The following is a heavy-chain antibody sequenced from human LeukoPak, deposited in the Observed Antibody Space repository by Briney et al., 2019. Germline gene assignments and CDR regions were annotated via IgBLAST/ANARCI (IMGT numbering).Heavy chain of an antibody. V-gene: IGHV3-7*01. D-gene: IGHD4-23*01. CDR3: AVDYGGKSGAFDI. CDR2: IKEDGSEK. CDR1: GFTFSIYW. J-gene: IGHJ3*02. Sequence: GGSLRLSCEASGFTFSIYWMNWVRQAPGKGLEWVANIKEDGSEKYSVDSVKGRFTISRDNAKNSLYLQMNSLRAEDTAVYYCAVDYGGKSGAFDIWGQGTMVTVSS.